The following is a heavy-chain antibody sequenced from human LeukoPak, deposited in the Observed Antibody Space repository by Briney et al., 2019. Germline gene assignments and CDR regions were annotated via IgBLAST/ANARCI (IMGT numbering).Heavy chain of an antibody. CDR3: ARSRYSNSWLFDY. Sequence: SETLSLTCAVSGGSISSSNWWSWVRQPPGKGLEWIGEIYHSGSTNYNPSLKSRVTISVDKSKNQFSLKLSSVTAADTAVYYCARSRYSNSWLFDYWGQGTLVTVSS. J-gene: IGHJ4*02. CDR2: IYHSGST. D-gene: IGHD6-13*01. V-gene: IGHV4-4*02. CDR1: GGSISSSNW.